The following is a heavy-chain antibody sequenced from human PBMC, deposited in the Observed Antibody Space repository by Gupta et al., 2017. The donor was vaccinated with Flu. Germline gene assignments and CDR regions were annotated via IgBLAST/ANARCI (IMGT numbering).Heavy chain of an antibody. CDR2: MNPNSGNT. CDR1: GYTFTSYD. V-gene: IGHV1-8*01. Sequence: QVQLVQSGAEVKKPGASVKVSCKASGYTFTSYDINWVRQASGQGLEWMGWMNPNSGNTGYAQKYQGRVTLTRNTSISTAYMEVSSLRSEDTAVYYCARRIGSGYATDYWGQGTLVTVSS. CDR3: ARRIGSGYATDY. D-gene: IGHD3-3*01. J-gene: IGHJ4*02.